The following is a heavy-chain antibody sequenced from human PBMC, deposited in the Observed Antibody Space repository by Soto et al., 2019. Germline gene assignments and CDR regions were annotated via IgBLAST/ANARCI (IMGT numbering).Heavy chain of an antibody. D-gene: IGHD6-6*01. Sequence: AYLKFSCKSSGYTFTAYFMHWVRQAPGQGLEWIGIINRSGGNTNYAQKFQGRVAMTWDTSTSTVYLDLSSLRSDDTAVYYCARAPFSSSSFFFDYWGQGTLVTVSS. CDR2: INRSGGNT. CDR1: GYTFTAYF. V-gene: IGHV1-46*01. J-gene: IGHJ4*02. CDR3: ARAPFSSSSFFFDY.